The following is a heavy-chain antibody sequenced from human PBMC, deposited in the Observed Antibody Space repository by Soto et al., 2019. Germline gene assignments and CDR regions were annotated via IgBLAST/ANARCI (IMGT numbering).Heavy chain of an antibody. Sequence: GGSLRLSCAASGFTFSSYAIHWVRQAPCKGLEWVAVISYDGINKYYADSVKGRFTISRDNSKKTLYLQMNSLRAEDTAVYYCARHFFGYGGALDYFGQGTLVTFCS. D-gene: IGHD4-17*01. CDR2: ISYDGINK. CDR1: GFTFSSYA. V-gene: IGHV3-30-3*01. CDR3: ARHFFGYGGALDY. J-gene: IGHJ4*02.